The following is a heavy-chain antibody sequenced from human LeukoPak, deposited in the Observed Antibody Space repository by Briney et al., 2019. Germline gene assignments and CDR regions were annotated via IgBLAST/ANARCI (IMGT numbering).Heavy chain of an antibody. CDR1: GFTVSSSY. Sequence: GGSLRLSCAASGFTVSSSYMSWVRRALGKGLEWVSVIYSGGTTYYADSVKGRFTISRDNSKNTLYLQMNGLRAEDTAVYYCARGVGTTTNDYWGQGTLVTASS. V-gene: IGHV3-53*01. CDR3: ARGVGTTTNDY. CDR2: IYSGGTT. J-gene: IGHJ4*02. D-gene: IGHD1-26*01.